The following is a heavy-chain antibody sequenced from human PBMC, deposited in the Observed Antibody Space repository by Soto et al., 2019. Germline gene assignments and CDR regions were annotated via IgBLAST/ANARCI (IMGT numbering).Heavy chain of an antibody. Sequence: QVQLVQSGAEVKKPGASVKVSCKASGYTFTGYYMHWVRQAPGQGLEWMGIINPSGTSTTYAQKFQGRVNMTRDTSTSTVYMERSSLRSEDTAVYYCARERQGEAYSSDYYYYYGMDVWGQGTTVTVSS. J-gene: IGHJ6*02. D-gene: IGHD6-19*01. V-gene: IGHV1-46*01. CDR2: INPSGTST. CDR1: GYTFTGYY. CDR3: ARERQGEAYSSDYYYYYGMDV.